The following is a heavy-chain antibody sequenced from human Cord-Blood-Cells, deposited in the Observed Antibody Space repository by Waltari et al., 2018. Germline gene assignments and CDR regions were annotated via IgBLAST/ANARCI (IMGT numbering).Heavy chain of an antibody. J-gene: IGHJ4*02. CDR3: ARDGRGGDWGNFDY. D-gene: IGHD2-21*01. V-gene: IGHV4-31*03. CDR2: IYYSGST. Sequence: QVQLQESGPGLVKPSQTLSLTCTLPVGSIDSGGYYWSWIRQHPGKGLEWIGYIYYSGSTYYNPSLKSRVTISVDTSKNQFSLKLSSGTAADTAVYYCARDGRGGDWGNFDYWGQGTLVTVSS. CDR1: VGSIDSGGYY.